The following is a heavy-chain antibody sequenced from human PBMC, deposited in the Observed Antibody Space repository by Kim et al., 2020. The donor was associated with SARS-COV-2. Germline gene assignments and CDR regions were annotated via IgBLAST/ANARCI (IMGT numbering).Heavy chain of an antibody. Sequence: YAKKFQGRVTMTEDTSTDTAYMELSSLRSEDTAVYYCATDGVGTDYYVDYWGQGTLVTVSS. J-gene: IGHJ4*02. V-gene: IGHV1-24*01. D-gene: IGHD1-1*01. CDR3: ATDGVGTDYYVDY.